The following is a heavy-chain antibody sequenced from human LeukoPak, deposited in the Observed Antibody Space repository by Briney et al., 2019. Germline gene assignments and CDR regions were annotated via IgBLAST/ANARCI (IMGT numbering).Heavy chain of an antibody. J-gene: IGHJ4*02. Sequence: GGSLRLSCAASGLTFSSYAMSWVRQAPGKGLEWVLAISGSSGSTYYADSVKGRFNISRDNSKKTLYLQMNSLRAEDSALYYCAKLGPGYCSVGTCYSRWYYFDSWGQGTLVTVSS. CDR3: AKLGPGYCSVGTCYSRWYYFDS. D-gene: IGHD2-15*01. CDR2: ISGSSGST. V-gene: IGHV3-23*01. CDR1: GLTFSSYA.